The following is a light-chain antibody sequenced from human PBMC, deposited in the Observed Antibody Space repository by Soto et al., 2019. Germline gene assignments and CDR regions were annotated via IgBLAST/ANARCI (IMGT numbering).Light chain of an antibody. CDR2: KAS. CDR3: QHYNSYSEA. CDR1: QTISSW. V-gene: IGKV1-5*03. Sequence: DIQMAQSPSTLSASIGDRVTITCGASQTISSWLAWYQQKPGKAPKLLIYKASTLKSGVPSRFSGSGSGTEFTLTISSLHADDFATYYCQHYNSYSEAFGQGTKVDNK. J-gene: IGKJ1*01.